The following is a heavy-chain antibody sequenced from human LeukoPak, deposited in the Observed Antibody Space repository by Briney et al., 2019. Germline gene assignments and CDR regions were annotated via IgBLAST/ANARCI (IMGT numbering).Heavy chain of an antibody. Sequence: SETLSLTCTVSGGSISSYYWSWIRQPPGKGLEWIGYIYYSGSTNYNPSLKSRVTISVDTSKNQFSLKLSSVTAADTAVYYCARTWAVAGYYYYYGMDVWGQGTTVTVSS. CDR1: GGSISSYY. CDR3: ARTWAVAGYYYYYGMDV. D-gene: IGHD6-19*01. V-gene: IGHV4-59*01. J-gene: IGHJ6*02. CDR2: IYYSGST.